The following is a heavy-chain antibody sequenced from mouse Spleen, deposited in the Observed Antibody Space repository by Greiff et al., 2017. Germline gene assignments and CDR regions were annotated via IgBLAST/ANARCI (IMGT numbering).Heavy chain of an antibody. D-gene: IGHD2-1*01. CDR3: ARGGNSWFAY. CDR1: GYTLTSYW. Sequence: VQLQQSGAELVKPGASVKMSCKASGYTLTSYWITWVKQRPGPGLEWIGDIYPGSGSTNYNEKFKRKATLTVDSSSSTAYMQLSSLTSEDSAVYYCARGGNSWFAYWGQGTLVTVSA. CDR2: IYPGSGST. V-gene: IGHV1-55*01. J-gene: IGHJ3*01.